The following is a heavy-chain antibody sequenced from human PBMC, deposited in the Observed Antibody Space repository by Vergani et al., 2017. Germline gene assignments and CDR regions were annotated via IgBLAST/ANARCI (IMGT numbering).Heavy chain of an antibody. CDR2: IRNKAYGGTT. D-gene: IGHD5-18*01. J-gene: IGHJ4*02. V-gene: IGHV3-49*04. CDR3: SRGRGYSFGYSDY. Sequence: EVQLVESGGGLVPPGRSLRLSCAASGFSFGDYAMTWVRQAPGKGLEWVAFIRNKAYGGTTEYAASEKGRFTISRDDSKRLAYLQLSGLKTEDTAVYFCSRGRGYSFGYSDYRGQGAMVTDSS. CDR1: GFSFGDYA.